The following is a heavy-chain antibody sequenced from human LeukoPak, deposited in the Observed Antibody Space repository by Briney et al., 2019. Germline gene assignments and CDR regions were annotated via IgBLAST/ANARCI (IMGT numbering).Heavy chain of an antibody. D-gene: IGHD3-10*01. Sequence: SETLSLTCAVYGGSFSGYYWSWIRQPPGKGLEWIGEINHSGSTNYNPSLKSRVTISVDTSKNQFSLKLSSVTAADTAVYYCARGRITMVRGVITYYYYYGMDVWGQGTTVTVSS. CDR3: ARGRITMVRGVITYYYYYGMDV. CDR2: INHSGST. J-gene: IGHJ6*02. CDR1: GGSFSGYY. V-gene: IGHV4-34*01.